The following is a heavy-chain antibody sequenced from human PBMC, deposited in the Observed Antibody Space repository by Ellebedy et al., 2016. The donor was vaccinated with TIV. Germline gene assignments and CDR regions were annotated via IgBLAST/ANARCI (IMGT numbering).Heavy chain of an antibody. D-gene: IGHD6-19*01. Sequence: GESLKISCAAPGFTFSGSALHWVRQAAGKGLEWVGRIRSKADRHATAYAASVNGRFTISRDDSKNMAYLEMNRLRIEDTAVYYCTRRGPMAVAVTDFDYWGQGNLVTVSS. CDR3: TRRGPMAVAVTDFDY. J-gene: IGHJ4*02. V-gene: IGHV3-73*01. CDR1: GFTFSGSA. CDR2: IRSKADRHAT.